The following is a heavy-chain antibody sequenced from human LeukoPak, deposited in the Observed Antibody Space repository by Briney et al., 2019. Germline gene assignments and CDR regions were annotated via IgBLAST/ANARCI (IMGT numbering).Heavy chain of an antibody. CDR3: ARDRGYSGYGLDY. V-gene: IGHV3-7*01. CDR2: IKQDGSEK. Sequence: PGGSLRLSCAASGFTFSSYAMSWVRQAPGKGLEWVANIKQDGSEKYYVDSVKGRFTISRDNAKNSLYLQMNSLRAEDTAVYYCARDRGYSGYGLDYWGQGTLVTVSS. CDR1: GFTFSSYA. J-gene: IGHJ4*02. D-gene: IGHD5-12*01.